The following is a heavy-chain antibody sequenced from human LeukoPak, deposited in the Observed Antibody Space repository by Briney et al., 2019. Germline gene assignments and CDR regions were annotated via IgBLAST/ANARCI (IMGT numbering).Heavy chain of an antibody. V-gene: IGHV3-30*02. CDR2: IWYDGYNK. CDR3: AKGNQRGPDY. J-gene: IGHJ4*02. D-gene: IGHD1-14*01. CDR1: GFTFSDYG. Sequence: AGSLRLSCTASGFTFSDYGMHWVRQAPGKGLEWVAIIWYDGYNKYYADSVRGRFTIARANSKNTVYVQMNSLRAEATAVYYCAKGNQRGPDYGGQGTLVTVSS.